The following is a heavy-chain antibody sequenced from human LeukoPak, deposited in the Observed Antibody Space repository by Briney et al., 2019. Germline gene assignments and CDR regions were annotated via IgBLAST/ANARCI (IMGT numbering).Heavy chain of an antibody. Sequence: GASVKVACKAFGDTFSTYSINWVRQAPGQGLEWMGGIIPLFATPNYAQKFQDRVTITADKSTSTAYMELSSLRSEDTAVYYCAREGGHYYDSSGYYYYWGQGTLVTVSS. CDR2: IIPLFATP. CDR3: AREGGHYYDSSGYYYY. D-gene: IGHD3-22*01. J-gene: IGHJ4*02. CDR1: GDTFSTYS. V-gene: IGHV1-69*06.